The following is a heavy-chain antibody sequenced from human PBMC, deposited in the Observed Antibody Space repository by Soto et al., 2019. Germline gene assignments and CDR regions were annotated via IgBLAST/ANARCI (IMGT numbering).Heavy chain of an antibody. V-gene: IGHV1-18*01. D-gene: IGHD3-22*01. CDR1: GYTFITYG. Sequence: QVQLVQSGAEVNKPGASVKVSCKASGYTFITYGVSWVRQAPGQGLDWLGWISTYNGNTRYAERLQGRVTMTTDTTTNTAYMELRTLRSDVTAVYYCARGPTDYYDNSANYFLDYWGQGTLVTVSS. CDR2: ISTYNGNT. CDR3: ARGPTDYYDNSANYFLDY. J-gene: IGHJ4*02.